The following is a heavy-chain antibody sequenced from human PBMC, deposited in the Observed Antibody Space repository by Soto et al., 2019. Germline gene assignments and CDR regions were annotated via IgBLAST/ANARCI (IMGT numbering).Heavy chain of an antibody. CDR2: SAGSGSSR. J-gene: IGHJ6*03. CDR1: GFNFGTYA. V-gene: IGHV3-23*01. Sequence: EVQLLESGGGLVQPGGSLRLACAASGFNFGTYAMGWVRQAPGRGLEWVSSAGSGSSRYYADSVRGRFTVSRDTSKSTLYLEMSSLRAEDTALYYCVKFRGQAYSYYHMDVWGKGTTVTDSS. CDR3: VKFRGQAYSYYHMDV.